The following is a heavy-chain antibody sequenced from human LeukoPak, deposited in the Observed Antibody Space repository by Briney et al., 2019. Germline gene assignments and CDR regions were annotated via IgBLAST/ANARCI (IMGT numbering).Heavy chain of an antibody. CDR1: GYTFTVYY. D-gene: IGHD3-3*01. CDR2: INPNSGGT. CDR3: VPGNRITTPTETRGTYFDY. V-gene: IGHV1-2*02. Sequence: ASVKVSCKASGYTFTVYYIHWVRQAPGQGLERMGWINPNSGGTNYAQKFQGRVTMTRDTSISTAYMELSRLTSDDTAVYSCVPGNRITTPTETRGTYFDYWGQGTLVTVSS. J-gene: IGHJ4*02.